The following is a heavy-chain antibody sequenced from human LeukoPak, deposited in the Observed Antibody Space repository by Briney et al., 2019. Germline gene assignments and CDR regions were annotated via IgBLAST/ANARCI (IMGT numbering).Heavy chain of an antibody. CDR3: ARDSVLYDFWSGPQGYYYGMDV. V-gene: IGHV3-21*01. Sequence: GGSLRLSCAASGFTFSSYSMNWVRQAPGKGLEWVSSISSSSSYIYYADSVKGRFTISRDNAKNSLYLQMNSLRAEDTAVYYYARDSVLYDFWSGPQGYYYGMDVWGQGTTVTVSS. J-gene: IGHJ6*02. CDR1: GFTFSSYS. CDR2: ISSSSSYI. D-gene: IGHD3-3*01.